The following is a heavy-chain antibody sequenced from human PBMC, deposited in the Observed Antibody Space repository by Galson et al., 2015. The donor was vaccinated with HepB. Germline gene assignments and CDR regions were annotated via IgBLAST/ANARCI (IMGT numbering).Heavy chain of an antibody. Sequence: LRPSCASSGFTCNSHGMHWVRQAPGKRLQCEAGIWSDGSKKHYIDSVKGRFTISRDSSKNTLYLHMNSLRVEDTAVYYCAREGDPYDFSSGLDYWGHGALVTVSS. V-gene: IGHV3-33*01. D-gene: IGHD3-3*01. J-gene: IGHJ4*01. CDR3: AREGDPYDFSSGLDY. CDR1: GFTCNSHG. CDR2: IWSDGSKK.